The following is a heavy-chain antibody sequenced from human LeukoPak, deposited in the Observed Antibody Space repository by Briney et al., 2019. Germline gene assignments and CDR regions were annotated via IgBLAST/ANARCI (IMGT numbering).Heavy chain of an antibody. J-gene: IGHJ3*02. D-gene: IGHD6-13*01. CDR2: IYHSGST. V-gene: IGHV4-30-2*01. CDR3: ARGRGIAAAAGDFDI. Sequence: SETLSLTCAVSGGSISSGGYSWSWIRQPPGKGLEWIGYIYHSGSTYYNPSLKSRVTISVDRSKNQFSLKLSSVTAADTAVYYCARGRGIAAAAGDFDIWGQGTMVTVSS. CDR1: GGSISSGGYS.